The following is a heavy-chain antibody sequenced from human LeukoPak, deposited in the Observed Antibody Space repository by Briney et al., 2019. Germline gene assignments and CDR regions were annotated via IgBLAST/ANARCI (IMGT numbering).Heavy chain of an antibody. CDR3: AREAYSSSWFNWFDP. D-gene: IGHD6-13*01. CDR2: ISSDSDTI. CDR1: GFTFSRYS. V-gene: IGHV3-48*02. Sequence: GESLKISCAASGFTFSRYSMNWVRQAPGKGLEWLSYISSDSDTIYYVDSVKGRFTISRDNAKNSLYLQMNSLRDEDTAVYYCAREAYSSSWFNWFDPWGQGILVTVSS. J-gene: IGHJ5*02.